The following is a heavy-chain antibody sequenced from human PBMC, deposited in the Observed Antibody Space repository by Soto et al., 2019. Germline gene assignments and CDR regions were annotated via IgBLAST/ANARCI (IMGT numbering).Heavy chain of an antibody. D-gene: IGHD3-3*01. CDR2: IYYSGST. CDR1: GGSISSYY. Sequence: PSETLSLTCTVSGGSISSYYWSWIRQHPGKGLEWIGYIYYSGSTNYNPALKSRVTISVDTSKSQFSLKLSSVTAADTAVYYCARAPGITIFGVVTLFDPWGQGTLVTVSS. CDR3: ARAPGITIFGVVTLFDP. J-gene: IGHJ5*02. V-gene: IGHV4-59*01.